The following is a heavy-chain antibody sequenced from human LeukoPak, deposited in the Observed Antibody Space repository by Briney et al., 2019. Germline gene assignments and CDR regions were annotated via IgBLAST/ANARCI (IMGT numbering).Heavy chain of an antibody. J-gene: IGHJ6*02. D-gene: IGHD3-9*01. CDR3: AKCTALRYFVAGYYGMDV. Sequence: GGSLRLSCAASGFIVSSNYMSWVRQAPGKGLEWVSAISGSGGSTYYADSVKGRFTISRDNSKNTLYLQMNSLRAEDTAVYYCAKCTALRYFVAGYYGMDVWGQGTTVTVSS. CDR2: ISGSGGST. CDR1: GFIVSSNY. V-gene: IGHV3-23*01.